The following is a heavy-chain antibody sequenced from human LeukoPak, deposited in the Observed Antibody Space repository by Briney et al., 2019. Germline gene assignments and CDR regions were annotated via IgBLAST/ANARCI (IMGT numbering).Heavy chain of an antibody. V-gene: IGHV4-59*11. Sequence: SATLSLTCSVSGGSLSSHYWSWIRQSPGKGLEWIGYISYIGNTNYNPSLKSRVTISVDTSKNQFSLKLRSVTAADAAVYFCARDPTTVTKGLDIWGQGTMVTVSS. CDR2: ISYIGNT. CDR3: ARDPTTVTKGLDI. CDR1: GGSLSSHY. D-gene: IGHD4-17*01. J-gene: IGHJ3*02.